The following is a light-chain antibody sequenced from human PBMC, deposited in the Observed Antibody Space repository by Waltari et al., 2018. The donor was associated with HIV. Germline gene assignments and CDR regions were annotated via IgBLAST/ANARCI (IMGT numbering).Light chain of an antibody. CDR2: EVS. V-gene: IGLV2-14*01. J-gene: IGLJ2*01. CDR1: SRDVGGYQH. Sequence: QSDLTQPASVSGSPGQSLTISCTGTSRDVGGYQHASSYQPDPSKAPKLMIYEVSNRPSGVSNRFSGSKSGNTASLTISGLQAEDEADYYCSSYTSSSTDVVFGGGTKLTVL. CDR3: SSYTSSSTDVV.